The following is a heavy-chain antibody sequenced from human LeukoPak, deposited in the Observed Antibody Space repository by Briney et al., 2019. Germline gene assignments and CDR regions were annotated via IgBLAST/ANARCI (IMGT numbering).Heavy chain of an antibody. J-gene: IGHJ4*02. Sequence: SVKVSCKASGGTFSSYAISWVRQAPGQGLEWMGGIIPIFGTANYAQKFQGRVTITVDESTSTAYMELSSLRSEDTAVYYCARDSHYDSSGLPLDYWGQGTLVTVSS. CDR3: ARDSHYDSSGLPLDY. V-gene: IGHV1-69*13. CDR1: GGTFSSYA. D-gene: IGHD3-22*01. CDR2: IIPIFGTA.